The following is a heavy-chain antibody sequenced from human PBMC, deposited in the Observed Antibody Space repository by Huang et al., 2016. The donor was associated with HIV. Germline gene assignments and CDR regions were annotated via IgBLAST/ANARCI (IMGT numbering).Heavy chain of an antibody. V-gene: IGHV3-30*18. D-gene: IGHD6-13*01. J-gene: IGHJ4*02. CDR3: AKGGSAAAVLDF. CDR2: IFYDAKTK. Sequence: QVQLVESGGGVVQPGRSLRIFCAASGFTFSRYGMYWVGKATCKGLEWVAGIFYDAKTKYYAVSVKGRFSISRDNSKTTVYLQRNSLRLEDTAVYYCAKGGSAAAVLDFWGQGTLVTVSS. CDR1: GFTFSRYG.